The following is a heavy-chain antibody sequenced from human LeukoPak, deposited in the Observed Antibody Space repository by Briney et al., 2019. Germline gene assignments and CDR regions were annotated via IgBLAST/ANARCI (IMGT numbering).Heavy chain of an antibody. CDR1: SGSISSYY. V-gene: IGHV4-59*12. Sequence: SETLSLTCTVSSGSISSYYWSWIRQPPGKGLEWIGYIYYSGSTNYNPSLKSRVTMSVDTSKNQFSLKLSYVTAADTAVYYCARVDVFGVVSSDYYYYYMDVWGKGTTVTVSS. J-gene: IGHJ6*03. D-gene: IGHD3-3*01. CDR2: IYYSGST. CDR3: ARVDVFGVVSSDYYYYYMDV.